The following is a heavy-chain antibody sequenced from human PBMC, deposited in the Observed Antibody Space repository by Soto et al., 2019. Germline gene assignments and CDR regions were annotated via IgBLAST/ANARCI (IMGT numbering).Heavy chain of an antibody. CDR2: INPNSGGA. J-gene: IGHJ5*02. CDR1: GYTFTGYY. Sequence: EASAKVSCKSSGYTFTGYYMHWFRHSHGQWLEWMGWINPNSGGANYAQKFQGWVTMTRDTSISTAYMELSRLRSDDTAVYYCARSYCSGGSCYPTGWFEPWGQGTLVTVST. D-gene: IGHD2-15*01. V-gene: IGHV1-2*04. CDR3: ARSYCSGGSCYPTGWFEP.